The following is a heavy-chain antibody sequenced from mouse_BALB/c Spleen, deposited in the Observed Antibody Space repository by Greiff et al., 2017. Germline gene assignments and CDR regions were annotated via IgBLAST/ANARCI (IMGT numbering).Heavy chain of an antibody. V-gene: IGHV2-6-7*01. CDR2: IWGDGST. D-gene: IGHD1-1*01. Sequence: VKLMESGPGLVAPSQSLSITCTVSGFSLTGYGVNWVRQPPGKGLEWLGMIWGDGSTDYNSALKSRLSISKDNSKSQVFLKMNSLQTDDTARYYCAREGSYYYGSSYETWFAYWGQGTLVTVSA. CDR3: AREGSYYYGSSYETWFAY. J-gene: IGHJ3*01. CDR1: GFSLTGYG.